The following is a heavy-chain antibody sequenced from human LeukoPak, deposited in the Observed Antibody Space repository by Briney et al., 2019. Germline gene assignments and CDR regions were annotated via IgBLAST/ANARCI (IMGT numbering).Heavy chain of an antibody. D-gene: IGHD2-2*01. J-gene: IGHJ3*02. CDR2: INPSGGST. V-gene: IGHV1-46*01. CDR1: GYTFTSYY. CDR3: ARRYCSSTSCYAGAFDI. Sequence: ASVKVSCKASGYTFTSYYMHWVRQAPGQGLEWMGIINPSGGSTSCAQKFQGRVTMTRDTSTSTVYMELSSLRSEDTAVYYCARRYCSSTSCYAGAFDIWGQGTMVTVSS.